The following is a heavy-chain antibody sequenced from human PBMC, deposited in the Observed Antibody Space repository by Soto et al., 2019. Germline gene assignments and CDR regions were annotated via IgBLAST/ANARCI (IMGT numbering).Heavy chain of an antibody. Sequence: SETLSLTCAVYGGSFSGYYWSWIRQPPGKGLEWIGEINHSGSTNYNPSLKSRVTISVDTSKNQFSLKLSSVTAADTAVYYCASLRSNWGQGTLVTVSS. CDR3: ASLRSN. V-gene: IGHV4-34*01. CDR1: GGSFSGYY. CDR2: INHSGST. J-gene: IGHJ4*02.